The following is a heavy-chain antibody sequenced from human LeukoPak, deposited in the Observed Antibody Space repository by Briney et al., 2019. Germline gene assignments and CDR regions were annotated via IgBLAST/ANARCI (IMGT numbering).Heavy chain of an antibody. CDR3: ATFRARAFDI. J-gene: IGHJ3*02. CDR1: GFTFSSYS. CDR2: ISSSSSTI. V-gene: IGHV3-48*01. Sequence: GGSLRLSCAASGFTFSSYSMNWVRQAPGKGLEWVSYISSSSSTIHYADSVKGRFTISRDNAKNSLYLQMNSLRAEDTAVYYCATFRARAFDIWGKGTMVTVSS.